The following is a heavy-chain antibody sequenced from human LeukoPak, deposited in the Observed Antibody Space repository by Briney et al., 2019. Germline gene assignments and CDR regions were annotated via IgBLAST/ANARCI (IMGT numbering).Heavy chain of an antibody. D-gene: IGHD3-10*01. J-gene: IGHJ4*02. CDR3: GKDTQGVRVNFLFEY. V-gene: IGHV3-23*01. Sequence: GGSLRLSCAASGFIFCHYALSWVRQAPGKGLEWVAAISGDHATYDSDSLRGRFTISRDNSKNMLYLQMNGLRAEDSAVYYCGKDTQGVRVNFLFEYWGQGTLVTVSS. CDR1: GFIFCHYA. CDR2: ISGDHAT.